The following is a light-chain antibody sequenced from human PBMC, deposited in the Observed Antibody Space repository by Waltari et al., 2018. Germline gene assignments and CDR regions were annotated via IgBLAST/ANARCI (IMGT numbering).Light chain of an antibody. J-gene: IGLJ3*02. CDR2: YDN. V-gene: IGLV1-36*01. Sequence: QSVLTQPPSVSEAPRQWVTISCSGSNSNIGNNAVNWYQKLPGKAPKLLIYYDNLRSPGVSDRVSGSKSDTSASLAISGLQSEDEADYYCEAWDDTLNGVVFGGGTKLTVL. CDR1: NSNIGNNA. CDR3: EAWDDTLNGVV.